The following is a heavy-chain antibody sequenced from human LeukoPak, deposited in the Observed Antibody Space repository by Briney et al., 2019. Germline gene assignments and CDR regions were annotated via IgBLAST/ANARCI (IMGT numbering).Heavy chain of an antibody. Sequence: PGGSLRLSCAASGFTFSSYVMSWVRQAPGKGLEWVSAISGSGGSTYYADSVKGRFTISRDNSKNTLYLQMNSLRAEDTAVYYCAKDPRYCGGDCYSAHEYFQHWGQGTLVTVSS. CDR1: GFTFSSYV. CDR2: ISGSGGST. V-gene: IGHV3-23*01. D-gene: IGHD2-21*01. CDR3: AKDPRYCGGDCYSAHEYFQH. J-gene: IGHJ1*01.